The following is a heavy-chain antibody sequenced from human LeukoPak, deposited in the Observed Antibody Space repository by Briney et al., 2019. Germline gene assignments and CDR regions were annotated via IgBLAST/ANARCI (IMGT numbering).Heavy chain of an antibody. V-gene: IGHV1-2*02. D-gene: IGHD3-10*01. CDR2: INPNSGGT. J-gene: IGHJ6*02. Sequence: GASVKVSCKASGYTFTGYYMHWVRQAPGQGLEWMGWINPNSGGTNYAQKFQGRVTMTRDTSVSTAYMELSRLRSDDTAVYYCASCYYGSGDYGMDVWGQGTTVTVSS. CDR1: GYTFTGYY. CDR3: ASCYYGSGDYGMDV.